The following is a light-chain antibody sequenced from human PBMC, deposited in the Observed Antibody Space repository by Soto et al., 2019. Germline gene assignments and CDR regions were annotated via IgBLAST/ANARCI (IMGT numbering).Light chain of an antibody. CDR1: QIVSSN. V-gene: IGKV3-15*01. Sequence: EIVMTHSPSTLSVSPLERATLSFMASQIVSSNLAWYQQKPGQAPRLLIYGASTRATGVPARFSGSGSGTEFTLTISSLQSEDFAVYYCQQYNNWPWTFGQGTKVDIK. J-gene: IGKJ1*01. CDR2: GAS. CDR3: QQYNNWPWT.